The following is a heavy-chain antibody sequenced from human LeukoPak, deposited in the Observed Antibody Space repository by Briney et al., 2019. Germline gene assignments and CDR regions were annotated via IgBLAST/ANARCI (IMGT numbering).Heavy chain of an antibody. CDR1: GFIFSSYA. J-gene: IGHJ4*02. CDR3: ARVRGSLDRLDY. V-gene: IGHV3-30*04. CDR2: ISYEGSNK. D-gene: IGHD1-1*01. Sequence: GGSLRLSCAASGFIFSSYAMHWVRQAPGKGLEWVAVISYEGSNKYYADSVKGRFTISRDNSKNTLYLQMNSLRAEDTAVYYCARVRGSLDRLDYWGQGTLVTVSS.